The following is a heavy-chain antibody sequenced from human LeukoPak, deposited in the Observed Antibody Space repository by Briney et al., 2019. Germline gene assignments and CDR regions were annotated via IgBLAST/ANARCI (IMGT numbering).Heavy chain of an antibody. D-gene: IGHD1-14*01. V-gene: IGHV3-23*01. CDR1: GFTFNNYA. CDR3: AKEATPTGYNWFDP. Sequence: GGSLRLSCAASGFTFNNYAMSWVRQAQGKGLEWVSTISGSGGGTYYADSVKGRFTISRDNSKDTLYLQMNSLRAEDTAVYYCAKEATPTGYNWFDPWGQGTLLTVSS. CDR2: ISGSGGGT. J-gene: IGHJ5*02.